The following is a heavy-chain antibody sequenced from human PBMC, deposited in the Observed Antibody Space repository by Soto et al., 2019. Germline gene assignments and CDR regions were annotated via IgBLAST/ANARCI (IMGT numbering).Heavy chain of an antibody. CDR2: IYYSGST. CDR3: ARDRGLLWFGVPHYYGMDV. J-gene: IGHJ6*02. CDR1: GGSISSGDYY. D-gene: IGHD3-10*01. V-gene: IGHV4-30-4*01. Sequence: QVQLQESGPGLVKPSQTLSLTCTVSGGSISSGDYYWSWIRQPPGKGLEWIGYIYYSGSTYYNPSLKSRVTISVDTSKNQFSLKLSSVTAADTAVYYCARDRGLLWFGVPHYYGMDVWGQGTTVTVSS.